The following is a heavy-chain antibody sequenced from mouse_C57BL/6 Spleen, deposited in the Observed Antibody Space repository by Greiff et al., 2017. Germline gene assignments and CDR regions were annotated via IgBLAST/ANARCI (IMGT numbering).Heavy chain of an antibody. Sequence: QVQLQQPGAELVKPGASVKMSCKASGYTFTSYWITWVKQRPGQGLEWIGDIYPGSGSTNYNEKFKSKATLTVDTSSSTAYMQLSSLTSEDSAVYYCARSYYSSHGYAMDYWGQGTSVTVSS. CDR1: GYTFTSYW. CDR3: ARSYYSSHGYAMDY. D-gene: IGHD2-5*01. CDR2: IYPGSGST. J-gene: IGHJ4*01. V-gene: IGHV1-55*01.